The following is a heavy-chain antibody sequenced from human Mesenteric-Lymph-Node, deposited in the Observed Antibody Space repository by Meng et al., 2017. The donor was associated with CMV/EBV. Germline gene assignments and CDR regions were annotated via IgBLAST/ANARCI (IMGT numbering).Heavy chain of an antibody. CDR2: INWNGGST. J-gene: IGHJ6*02. V-gene: IGHV3-20*04. D-gene: IGHD6-6*01. Sequence: GGSLRLSCAASGFTFDDYGMSWVRQAPGKGLEWVSGINWNGGSTGYADSVKGRFTISRDNAKNSLYLQMNSLRAEDTALYYCARVSEYSSSSIYYYYYYGMDVWGQGTTVTV. CDR3: ARVSEYSSSSIYYYYYYGMDV. CDR1: GFTFDDYG.